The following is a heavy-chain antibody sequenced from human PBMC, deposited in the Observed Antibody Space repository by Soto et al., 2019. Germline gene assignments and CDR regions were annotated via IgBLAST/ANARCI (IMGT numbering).Heavy chain of an antibody. J-gene: IGHJ4*02. D-gene: IGHD3-16*02. CDR2: ISGSGGST. CDR1: GFTFSSYA. CDR3: AKVKYYVYVWGSDRSGDHYYVSSGYLKTPYYLDY. Sequence: GGSLRLSCAASGFTFSSYAMSWVRQAPGKGLEWVSAISGSGGSTYYADSVKGRFTISRDNSKNTLYLQMTSLRAEDTAVYYCAKVKYYVYVWGSDRSGDHYYVSSGYLKTPYYLDYWGQGTLVTVSS. V-gene: IGHV3-23*01.